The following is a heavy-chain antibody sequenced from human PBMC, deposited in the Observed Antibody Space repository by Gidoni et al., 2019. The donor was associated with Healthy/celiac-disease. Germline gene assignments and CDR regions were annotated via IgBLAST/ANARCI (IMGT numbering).Heavy chain of an antibody. CDR3: AREGGYYYDSSGYIN. Sequence: EVPLVESGGGLAQPGGSLRLSCQASGFTVSSNYMSWVRQAPGKGLEWVSVIYSGGSKYYADSVKGRFTIYRDNSKNTLYLQMNSLRAEDTAVYYCAREGGYYYDSSGYINWGQGTLVTVSS. CDR1: GFTVSSNY. V-gene: IGHV3-66*02. CDR2: IYSGGSK. D-gene: IGHD3-22*01. J-gene: IGHJ4*02.